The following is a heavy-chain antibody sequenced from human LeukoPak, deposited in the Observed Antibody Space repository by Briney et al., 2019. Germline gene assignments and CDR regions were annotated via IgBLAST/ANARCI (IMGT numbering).Heavy chain of an antibody. V-gene: IGHV4-4*02. CDR1: GGSISSSNW. Sequence: SGTLSLTCAVSGGSISSSNWWSWVRQPPGKGLEWIGEIYHSGSTNYNPSLKSRVTISVDKSKNQFSLKLSSVTAADTAVYYCARDEGGSYYSYFDYWGQGTLVTVSS. J-gene: IGHJ4*02. CDR2: IYHSGST. CDR3: ARDEGGSYYSYFDY. D-gene: IGHD1-26*01.